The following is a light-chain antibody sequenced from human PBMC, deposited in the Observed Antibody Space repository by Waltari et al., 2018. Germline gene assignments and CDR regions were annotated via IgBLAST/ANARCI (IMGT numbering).Light chain of an antibody. J-gene: IGKJ2*01. CDR3: QQRSNWPPMYT. Sequence: EIVLTQSPATLSLSPGERATHSCRASQSVSSYLAWYQQKPGQAPRLLIYDASNRATGIPARFSGSGSGTDFTLTISSLEPEDFAVYYCQQRSNWPPMYTFGQGTKLEIK. V-gene: IGKV3-11*01. CDR2: DAS. CDR1: QSVSSY.